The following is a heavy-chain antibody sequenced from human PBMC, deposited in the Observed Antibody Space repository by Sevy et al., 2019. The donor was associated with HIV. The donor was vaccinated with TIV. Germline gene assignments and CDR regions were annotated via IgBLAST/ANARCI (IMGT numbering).Heavy chain of an antibody. CDR3: ARDLEFYDYGAYGPSFMPDY. CDR1: GFTFSSYG. V-gene: IGHV3-33*01. Sequence: GESLKISCAASGFTFSSYGMHWVHQAPGKGLEWVAVIWFDGSNTYYADSVKGRFTISRDIAENTLHLQMNSLRAEDTAVYYCARDLEFYDYGAYGPSFMPDYWGQGTLVTVSS. D-gene: IGHD3-16*01. J-gene: IGHJ4*02. CDR2: IWFDGSNT.